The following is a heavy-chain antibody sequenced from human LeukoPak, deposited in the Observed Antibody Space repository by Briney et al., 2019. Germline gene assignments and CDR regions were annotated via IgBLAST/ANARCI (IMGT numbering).Heavy chain of an antibody. J-gene: IGHJ5*02. CDR2: AYYRSKWYN. V-gene: IGHV6-1*01. CDR3: DRHAFLTGVPWDVRNLFDP. Sequence: SQTLSLTWASCDSIFSNNSSGLNWIRQYPSRGLEWLGRAYYRSKWYNDYAGSVKSRITINPDTCNNQFSLQLNSVTPEDNAGCHGDRHAFLTGVPWDVRNLFDPWGQGTLVSVSS. CDR1: DSIFSNNSSG. D-gene: IGHD2-2*01.